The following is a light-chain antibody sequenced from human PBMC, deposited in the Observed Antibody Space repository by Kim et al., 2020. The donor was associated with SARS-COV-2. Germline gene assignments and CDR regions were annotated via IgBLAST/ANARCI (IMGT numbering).Light chain of an antibody. CDR3: AAWDDGLSGLVI. Sequence: ELTQPPSVSGTPGQRVTISCSGSSSNIGSNNVNWYQQLPGTAPKLLIYSNNQRPSGVPNRFSGSRSGTSASLAISGLQSEDEADYYCAAWDDGLSGLVIFGGGTQLTVL. J-gene: IGLJ2*01. CDR2: SNN. CDR1: SSNIGSNN. V-gene: IGLV1-44*01.